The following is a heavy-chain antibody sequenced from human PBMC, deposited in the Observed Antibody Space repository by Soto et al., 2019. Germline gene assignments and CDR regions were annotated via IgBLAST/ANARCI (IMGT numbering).Heavy chain of an antibody. CDR3: AKDKGVTRLDY. V-gene: IGHV3-30*18. D-gene: IGHD1-1*01. CDR1: GFTFSSYG. J-gene: IGHJ4*02. Sequence: QVQLVESGGGVVQPGRSVRLSCAAASGFTFSSYGIHWVRQAPGKGLEWVAVISYDGSIKYYADSVKGRFTVSRDNSKNTLYLQMNSRRAEATAGYYCAKDKGVTRLDYWGQGTLVTVSS. CDR2: ISYDGSIK.